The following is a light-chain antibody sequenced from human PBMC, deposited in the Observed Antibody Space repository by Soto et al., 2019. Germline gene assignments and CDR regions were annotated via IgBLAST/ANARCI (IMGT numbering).Light chain of an antibody. CDR2: DAS. CDR1: QSVNNW. V-gene: IGKV1-5*01. Sequence: DMKRVEYAYSVSASVGDRVKIYCRASQSVNNWLAWYQRKPGKAPKLLIHDASTLESGIPSRFSGSGSGTEITLIISILQPDEFATYYSQQYNKYLWTFRQGTRWIS. J-gene: IGKJ1*01. CDR3: QQYNKYLWT.